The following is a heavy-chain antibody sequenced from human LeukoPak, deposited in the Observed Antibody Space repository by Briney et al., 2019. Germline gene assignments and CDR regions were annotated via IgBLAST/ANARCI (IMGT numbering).Heavy chain of an antibody. CDR3: ARGVGRWLPGYYYYMDV. D-gene: IGHD5-24*01. V-gene: IGHV4-59*01. Sequence: SETLSLTCTVSGGSISSYYWSWIRQPPGKGLEWIGYIYYSGSTNYNPSLKSRVTISVDTSKNQFSLKLSSVTAADTAVYYCARGVGRWLPGYYYYMDVWGKGTTATISS. J-gene: IGHJ6*03. CDR2: IYYSGST. CDR1: GGSISSYY.